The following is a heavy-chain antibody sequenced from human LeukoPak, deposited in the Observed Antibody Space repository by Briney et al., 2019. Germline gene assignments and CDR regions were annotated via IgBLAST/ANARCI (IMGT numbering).Heavy chain of an antibody. J-gene: IGHJ4*02. CDR1: GGTYSSYA. CDR3: ASRIAVAGNFDY. V-gene: IGHV1-69*13. D-gene: IGHD6-19*01. CDR2: IIPIFGTA. Sequence: ASVKVSCKASGGTYSSYAISWVRQAPGQGLEWMGGIIPIFGTANYAQKFQGRVTITADESTSTAYMELSSLRSEDTAVYYCASRIAVAGNFDYWGQGTLVTVSS.